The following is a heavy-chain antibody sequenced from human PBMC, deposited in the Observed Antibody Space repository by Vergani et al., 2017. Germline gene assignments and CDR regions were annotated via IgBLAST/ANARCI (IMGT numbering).Heavy chain of an antibody. CDR2: IYTSGST. V-gene: IGHV4-4*07. J-gene: IGHJ3*02. Sequence: QVQLQESGPGLVKPSETLSLTCTVSGGSISSYYWSWIRQPAGKGLEWIGRIYTSGSTNYNPSLKSRVTMSVDTSKNQFSLKLSSVTAADPAVYYCARVGYYDSSGKEAFDIWGQGTMVTVSS. CDR1: GGSISSYY. CDR3: ARVGYYDSSGKEAFDI. D-gene: IGHD3-22*01.